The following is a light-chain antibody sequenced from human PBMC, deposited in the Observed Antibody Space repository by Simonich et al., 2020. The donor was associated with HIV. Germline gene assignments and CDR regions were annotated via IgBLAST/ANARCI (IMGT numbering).Light chain of an antibody. CDR3: QQSYSNPFT. CDR2: AAS. V-gene: IGKV1-39*01. Sequence: DIQMTQSPSSLSASAGDRVTITCRASQSISSYLNWYQQKPGKAPKLLIYAASSLQSGVPSRFSGSGSGTDFTLTISSLQPEDFATYYCQQSYSNPFTFGPGTKVDIK. CDR1: QSISSY. J-gene: IGKJ3*01.